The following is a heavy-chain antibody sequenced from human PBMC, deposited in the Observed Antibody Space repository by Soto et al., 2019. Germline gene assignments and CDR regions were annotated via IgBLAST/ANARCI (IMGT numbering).Heavy chain of an antibody. Sequence: DVQLLDSGGGLVQPGGSLRLSCAASGFTFNNYAMSWVRQAPGKGLEWVSTISVSGANTYYADSVKGRFTISRDDSKNTLYLQMNSLGAEDTAVYYCAKDLGLGGIAGYPHDCWGQGTLVTVSS. D-gene: IGHD3-9*01. J-gene: IGHJ4*02. CDR3: AKDLGLGGIAGYPHDC. CDR2: ISVSGANT. CDR1: GFTFNNYA. V-gene: IGHV3-23*01.